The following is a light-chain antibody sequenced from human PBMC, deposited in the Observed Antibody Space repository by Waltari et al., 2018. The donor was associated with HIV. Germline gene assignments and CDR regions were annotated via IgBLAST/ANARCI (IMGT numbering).Light chain of an antibody. Sequence: NLMLTQPRSVSASPGKTVTISCTRSSGSLASDYVQWYQQRPGSAPTTVIYMDTQRPCGVPDRFSGFIDSSSNAASLTISGLKTEDEADYYCQSHDSSNHWVFGGGTKLTVL. J-gene: IGLJ3*02. CDR2: MDT. CDR3: QSHDSSNHWV. V-gene: IGLV6-57*03. CDR1: SGSLASDY.